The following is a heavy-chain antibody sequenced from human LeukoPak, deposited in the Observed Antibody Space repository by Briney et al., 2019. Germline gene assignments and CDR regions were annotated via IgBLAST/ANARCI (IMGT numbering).Heavy chain of an antibody. J-gene: IGHJ4*02. CDR3: AKYSRAAVAGNGFSDY. Sequence: GGSLRLSCAASGFTFSSYAMSWVRQAPGKGLEWVSAISGSGGSTYYADSVKGRFTISRGNSKNTLYLQMNSLRAEDTAVYYCAKYSRAAVAGNGFSDYWGQGTLVTVSS. V-gene: IGHV3-23*01. CDR2: ISGSGGST. D-gene: IGHD6-19*01. CDR1: GFTFSSYA.